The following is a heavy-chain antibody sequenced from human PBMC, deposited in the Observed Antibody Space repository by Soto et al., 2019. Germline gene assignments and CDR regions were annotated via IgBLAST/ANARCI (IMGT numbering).Heavy chain of an antibody. Sequence: QVQLVESGGGVVQPGRSLRLSCAASGFTFSSYGMHWVRQAPGKGLEWVAVIWYDGSNKYYADSVKGRFTISRDNSKNTLYLQMNSLRAEDTAVYYCARERGSYCSRGSCPLDYWGQGTLVTVSS. CDR3: ARERGSYCSRGSCPLDY. CDR1: GFTFSSYG. CDR2: IWYDGSNK. D-gene: IGHD2-15*01. J-gene: IGHJ4*02. V-gene: IGHV3-33*01.